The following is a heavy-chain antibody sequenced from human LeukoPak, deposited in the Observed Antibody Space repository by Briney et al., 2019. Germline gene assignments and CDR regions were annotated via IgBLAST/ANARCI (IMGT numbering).Heavy chain of an antibody. CDR3: AGIAAAGTWYFDY. D-gene: IGHD6-13*01. Sequence: GGSLRLSCAASGFTFSSYAMSWVRQAPGKGLEWVSSISGSSTYIYYADSVQGRFTISRDNAKNSLYLQMNSLRAEDTAVYYCAGIAAAGTWYFDYWGQGTLVTVSS. J-gene: IGHJ4*02. V-gene: IGHV3-21*01. CDR2: ISGSSTYI. CDR1: GFTFSSYA.